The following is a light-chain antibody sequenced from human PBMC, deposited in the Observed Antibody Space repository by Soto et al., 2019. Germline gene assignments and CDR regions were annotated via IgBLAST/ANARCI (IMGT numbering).Light chain of an antibody. CDR1: QSVSSN. CDR2: GAS. V-gene: IGKV3-15*01. J-gene: IGKJ4*01. Sequence: IVITQSPATPSVSPGERTTPSRRASQSVSSNLAWYQQKPGQAPRLLIYGASTRATGIPDRFSGSGSGTDFTLTISRLEPEDFAVYYCHQYGHSPLTFGGGTKVDIK. CDR3: HQYGHSPLT.